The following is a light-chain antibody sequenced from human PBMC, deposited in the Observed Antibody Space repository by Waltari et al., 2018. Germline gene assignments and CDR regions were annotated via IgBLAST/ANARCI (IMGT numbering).Light chain of an antibody. V-gene: IGKV3-15*01. CDR2: GAS. Sequence: EIVMTQSPATLSVSPGERATLSCRASQSISSNLAWYQQKPGQAPRLLIYGASTRATGISARFSGSGSWTEFTLTISSLQSEDFAVYYCQQYNNWPPWTFGQGTKVKIK. J-gene: IGKJ1*01. CDR1: QSISSN. CDR3: QQYNNWPPWT.